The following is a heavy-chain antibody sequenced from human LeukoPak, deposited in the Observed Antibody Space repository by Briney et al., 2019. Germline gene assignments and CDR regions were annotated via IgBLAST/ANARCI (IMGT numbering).Heavy chain of an antibody. CDR1: GGSTSSGGYY. CDR2: IYYSGST. V-gene: IGHV4-31*03. CDR3: VSQLGGTTFH. D-gene: IGHD1/OR15-1a*01. Sequence: SQTLSLTCTVSGGSTSSGGYYWSWIRQHPGKGLEWIGNIYYSGSTYYNPSLKSRVSISLDTSKNQFSLRLNSVTAAETAVYYCVSQLGGTTFHWGQGTLVTVSS. J-gene: IGHJ4*02.